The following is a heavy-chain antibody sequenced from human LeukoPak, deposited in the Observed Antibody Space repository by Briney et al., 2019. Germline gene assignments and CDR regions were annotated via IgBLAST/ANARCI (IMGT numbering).Heavy chain of an antibody. Sequence: SETLSLTCTVSGFSINSGYFWAWIRQPPGKGLQWIGTIYHSGRTYYSPSLNSRVTISADTSKNQFSLKLSSVTAADTAVYYCAREGSDYYGSGSYCRSYYYYMDVWGKGTTVTISS. CDR3: AREGSDYYGSGSYCRSYYYYMDV. CDR2: IYHSGRT. D-gene: IGHD3-10*01. CDR1: GFSINSGYF. J-gene: IGHJ6*03. V-gene: IGHV4-38-2*02.